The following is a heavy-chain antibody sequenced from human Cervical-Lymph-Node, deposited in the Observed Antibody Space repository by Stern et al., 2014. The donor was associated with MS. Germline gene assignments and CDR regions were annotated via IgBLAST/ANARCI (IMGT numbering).Heavy chain of an antibody. CDR3: ARFYSSSSFADAFDI. J-gene: IGHJ3*02. Sequence: QVTLKESGPALVKPTQTLTLTCTFSGFSLTTSGMCVSWIRQPPGKALECLAFIDWDDDKSYNTSLKTRLTISKDTSKNQVVLTMTNMDPVDTATYYCARFYSSSSFADAFDIWGQGTMVTVSS. D-gene: IGHD6-6*01. V-gene: IGHV2-70*01. CDR1: GFSLTTSGMC. CDR2: IDWDDDK.